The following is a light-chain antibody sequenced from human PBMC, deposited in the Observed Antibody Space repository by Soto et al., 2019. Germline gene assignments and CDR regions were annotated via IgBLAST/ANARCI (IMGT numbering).Light chain of an antibody. J-gene: IGKJ1*01. V-gene: IGKV1-39*01. CDR1: QSISSY. CDR2: AAS. Sequence: DIPMTQSPSSLSASVGDRVTITCRASQSISSYLSWYQQKPGTAPKLLIYAASSLQSGVPSRFSGSGSGTDFTLTISSLQPEDFATYFCQQSYSTPRTFGQGTKVEIK. CDR3: QQSYSTPRT.